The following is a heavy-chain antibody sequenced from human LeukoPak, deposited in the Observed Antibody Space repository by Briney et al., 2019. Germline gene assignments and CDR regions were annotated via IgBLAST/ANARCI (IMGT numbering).Heavy chain of an antibody. D-gene: IGHD4-17*01. CDR2: IYYSGNT. V-gene: IGHV4-31*03. CDR3: ARGERTTVTTMFDY. J-gene: IGHJ4*02. Sequence: SETLSLTCTVSGGSISSGGYYWSWIRQHPGKGLEWIGYIYYSGNTYYNPSLKSRVTISVDTSKNQFPLKLSSVTAADTAVYYCARGERTTVTTMFDYWGQGTLVTVSS. CDR1: GGSISSGGYY.